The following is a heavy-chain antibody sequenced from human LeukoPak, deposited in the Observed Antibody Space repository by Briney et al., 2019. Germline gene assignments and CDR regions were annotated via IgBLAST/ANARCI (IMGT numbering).Heavy chain of an antibody. CDR2: ITSSSTYM. Sequence: GGSLRLSCAASGFTFSSYWMSWVRQALGKGLEWVSSITSSSTYMYYADSVKGRFTITRDNAQDSLFLQMDSLRVEDTAVYYCARIFVTYSGYDLGFFDSWGQGTLVTVSS. J-gene: IGHJ4*02. D-gene: IGHD5-12*01. V-gene: IGHV3-21*01. CDR3: ARIFVTYSGYDLGFFDS. CDR1: GFTFSSYW.